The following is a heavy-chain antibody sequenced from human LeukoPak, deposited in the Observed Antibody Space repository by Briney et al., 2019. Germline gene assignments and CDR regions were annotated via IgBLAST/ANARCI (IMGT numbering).Heavy chain of an antibody. CDR3: ARGGLYYYDSSGPRGDY. V-gene: IGHV3-74*01. Sequence: PGGSLRLSCAASGFTFSSYWMHWVRQAPGKGLVWVSRINSDGSSTSYADSVKGRFTISRDNANNTLYLQMNSLRAEDTAVYYCARGGLYYYDSSGPRGDYWGQGTLVTVSS. CDR1: GFTFSSYW. D-gene: IGHD3-22*01. J-gene: IGHJ4*02. CDR2: INSDGSST.